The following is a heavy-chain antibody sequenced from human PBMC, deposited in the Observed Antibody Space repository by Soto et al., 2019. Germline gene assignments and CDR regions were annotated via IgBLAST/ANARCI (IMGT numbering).Heavy chain of an antibody. V-gene: IGHV1-2*02. CDR2: INPNSGGT. Sequence: ASVKVSCKASGYTFTGYYMHWVRQAPGQGLEWMGWINPNSGGTNYAQKFQGRVTMTRDTSISTAYMELSRLRSDDTAVYYCARESIGIVVVVAANLDPWGQGTLVTASS. CDR3: ARESIGIVVVVAANLDP. J-gene: IGHJ5*02. D-gene: IGHD2-15*01. CDR1: GYTFTGYY.